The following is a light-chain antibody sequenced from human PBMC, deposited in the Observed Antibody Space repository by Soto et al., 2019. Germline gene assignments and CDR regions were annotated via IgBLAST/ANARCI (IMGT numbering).Light chain of an antibody. CDR3: QQGSTWPT. Sequence: EIVLTQSPATLSSSPGERATLSCRASQSPSGYLAWYQQRPGQAPRLLIYDASSRANGIPARFTGSGSGTDFSLTISSLEPEDFAVYYCQQGSTWPTFRQGTRVHIK. J-gene: IGKJ1*01. CDR2: DAS. CDR1: QSPSGY. V-gene: IGKV3-11*01.